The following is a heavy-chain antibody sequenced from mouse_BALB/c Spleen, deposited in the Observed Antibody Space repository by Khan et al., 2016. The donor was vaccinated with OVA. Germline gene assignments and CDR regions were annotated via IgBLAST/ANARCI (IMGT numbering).Heavy chain of an antibody. CDR1: GFSLTSYG. V-gene: IGHV2-3*01. Sequence: VKLLESGPGLVAPSQSLSITCTVSGFSLTSYGVTWVRQPPGKGLEWLGIIWGDGSTNYHSALISRLSISTDNSKSQVFLKLNSLQTDDTGTYYCAKDYGSRVYFFDYWGQGTTLTVSS. D-gene: IGHD1-1*01. CDR2: IWGDGST. CDR3: AKDYGSRVYFFDY. J-gene: IGHJ2*01.